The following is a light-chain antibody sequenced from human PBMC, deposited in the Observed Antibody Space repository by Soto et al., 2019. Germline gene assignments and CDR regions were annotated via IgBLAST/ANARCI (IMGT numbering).Light chain of an antibody. CDR1: QSISSW. Sequence: DIQMTQSPSTLSASVGDRVTITCRASQSISSWLAWYQQRPGKAPNLLIHTASTLKSGIPSRFIGSGSGTEFTLTIRILQPDAFVAYYGQHDDFSSGFTCGGGNEVEI. CDR3: QHDDFSSGFT. J-gene: IGKJ4*01. CDR2: TAS. V-gene: IGKV1-5*03.